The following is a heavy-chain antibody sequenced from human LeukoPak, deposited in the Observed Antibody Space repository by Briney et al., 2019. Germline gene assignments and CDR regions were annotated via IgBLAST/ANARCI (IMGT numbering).Heavy chain of an antibody. V-gene: IGHV4-61*02. CDR3: ARGSSGWYDDNWFDP. D-gene: IGHD6-19*01. J-gene: IGHJ5*02. CDR1: GGSISSGSYY. Sequence: SETLSLTCTVSGGSISSGSYYWSWIRQPAGKGLEWIGRIYTSGSTNYNPSLKSRVTISVDTSKNQFSLKLSSVTAADTAVYYCARGSSGWYDDNWFDPWGQGTLVTVSS. CDR2: IYTSGST.